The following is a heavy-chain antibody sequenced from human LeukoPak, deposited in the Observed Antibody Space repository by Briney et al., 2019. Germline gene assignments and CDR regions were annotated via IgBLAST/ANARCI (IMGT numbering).Heavy chain of an antibody. V-gene: IGHV3-21*01. CDR2: ISSSGSYI. J-gene: IGHJ4*02. CDR1: AFTFSSYS. Sequence: GGSLRLSCTASAFTFSSYSMNWVRQAPGKGLEWVSSISSSGSYIYYADSVKGRFTISRDNARNSLYLQMNSLRAEDTAVYYCASLTGSQYHFDYWGQGTLVTVSS. CDR3: ASLTGSQYHFDY. D-gene: IGHD2-2*02.